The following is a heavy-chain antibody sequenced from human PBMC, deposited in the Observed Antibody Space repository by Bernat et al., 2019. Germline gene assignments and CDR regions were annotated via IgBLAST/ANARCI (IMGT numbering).Heavy chain of an antibody. Sequence: QVQLQQWGAGLLKPSETLSLTCAVYGGSFSGYYWSWIRQPPGKGLEWIGEINHSGSTNYNPSLKSRVTISVDTSKNQFSLKLSSVTAADTAVYDCARLSGSDPHAVDYWGQGTLVTVSS. J-gene: IGHJ4*02. V-gene: IGHV4-34*01. CDR1: GGSFSGYY. D-gene: IGHD1-26*01. CDR2: INHSGST. CDR3: ARLSGSDPHAVDY.